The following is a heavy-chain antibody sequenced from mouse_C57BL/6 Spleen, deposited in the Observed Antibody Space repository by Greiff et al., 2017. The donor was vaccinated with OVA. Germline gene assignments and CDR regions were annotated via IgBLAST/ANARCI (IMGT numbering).Heavy chain of an antibody. Sequence: EVKLLESGPGMVKPSQSLSLTCTVTGYSITSGYDWHWIRHFPGNKLEWMGYISYSGSTNYNPSLKSRISITHDTSKNHFFLKLNSVTTEDTATYYCARGAYDSHFDYWGQGTTLTVSS. CDR1: GYSITSGYD. D-gene: IGHD2-4*01. V-gene: IGHV3-1*01. J-gene: IGHJ2*01. CDR3: ARGAYDSHFDY. CDR2: ISYSGST.